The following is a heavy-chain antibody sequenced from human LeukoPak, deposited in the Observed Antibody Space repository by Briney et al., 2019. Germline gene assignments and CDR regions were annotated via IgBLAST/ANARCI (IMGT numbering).Heavy chain of an antibody. J-gene: IGHJ5*02. CDR1: GFTFSSYA. CDR3: AGVATIGGNWFDP. CDR2: ISYDGSNK. Sequence: GGSLRLSCAASGFTFSSYAMHWVRQAPGKGLEWVAVISYDGSNKYYADSVKGRFTISRDNSKNTLYLQMNSLRSDDTAVYYCAGVATIGGNWFDPWGQGTLVTVSS. V-gene: IGHV3-30*04. D-gene: IGHD5-12*01.